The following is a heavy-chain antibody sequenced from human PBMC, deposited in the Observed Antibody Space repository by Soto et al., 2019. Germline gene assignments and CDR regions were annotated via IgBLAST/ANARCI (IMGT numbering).Heavy chain of an antibody. CDR3: ASGPSADKGDS. Sequence: QVQLQESGPGLVKPSQTLSPTCTVSGGSISTVYYWWSWIRQSPDMGLEWIGHIHNGGSTYNNPSLESRVTMSVDTSKNQLSLTLGSVSAADTAVYYCASGPSADKGDSWGQGTLVTVSS. CDR1: GGSISTVYYW. CDR2: IHNGGST. V-gene: IGHV4-30-4*01. J-gene: IGHJ4*02.